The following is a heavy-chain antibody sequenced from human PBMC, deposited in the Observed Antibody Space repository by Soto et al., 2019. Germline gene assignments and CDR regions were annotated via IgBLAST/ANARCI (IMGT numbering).Heavy chain of an antibody. CDR1: GFTFASSA. CDR3: AAALRTDAFDI. D-gene: IGHD3-16*01. J-gene: IGHJ3*02. CDR2: IVVGSGNT. Sequence: GASVKVSCKASGFTFASSAGQWVRQARGQRLEWIGWIVVGSGNTNYAQKFQERVTITRDMSTSTAYMELSSLRSEDTAVYYCAAALRTDAFDIWGQGTMVTVS. V-gene: IGHV1-58*01.